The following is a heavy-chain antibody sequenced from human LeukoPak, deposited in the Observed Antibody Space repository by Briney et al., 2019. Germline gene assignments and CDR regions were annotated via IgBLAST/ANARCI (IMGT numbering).Heavy chain of an antibody. J-gene: IGHJ6*03. CDR1: GYTLTELS. Sequence: ASVNVSCKVSGYTLTELSMHWVRPAPGKGLEWMGGFDPEDGETIYAQKFQGRVTMTEDTSTDTAYMELSSLRSDDTAVYYCARDVQLWRNDYYMDVWGKGTTVTVSS. CDR3: ARDVQLWRNDYYMDV. D-gene: IGHD5-18*01. V-gene: IGHV1-24*01. CDR2: FDPEDGET.